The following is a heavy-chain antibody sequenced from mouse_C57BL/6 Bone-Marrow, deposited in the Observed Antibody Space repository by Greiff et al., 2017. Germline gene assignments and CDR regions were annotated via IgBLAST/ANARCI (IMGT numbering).Heavy chain of an antibody. CDR2: IYPGDGDT. Sequence: VKLMESGAELVKPGASVKISCKASGYAFSSYWMNWVKQRPGKGLEWIGQIYPGDGDTNYNGKFKGKATLTADKSSSTAYMQLSSLTSEDSAVYFCAREGDCDYLRGAMDYWGQGTSVTVSS. CDR1: GYAFSSYW. D-gene: IGHD2-4*01. CDR3: AREGDCDYLRGAMDY. J-gene: IGHJ4*01. V-gene: IGHV1-80*01.